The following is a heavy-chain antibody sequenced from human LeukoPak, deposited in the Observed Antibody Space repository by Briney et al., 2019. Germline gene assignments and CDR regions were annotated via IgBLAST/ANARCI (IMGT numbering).Heavy chain of an antibody. J-gene: IGHJ4*02. D-gene: IGHD3-16*02. CDR3: AKEGGYGELSSYFDY. V-gene: IGHV3-74*01. Sequence: QPGGSLRLSCAASGFTFSSYWMHWVRQVPGKGLVWVSRINSDGSNTTYADSVKGRFTISRDNAKNTLYLQMNSLRAEDTAVYYCAKEGGYGELSSYFDYWGQGTLVTVSS. CDR2: INSDGSNT. CDR1: GFTFSSYW.